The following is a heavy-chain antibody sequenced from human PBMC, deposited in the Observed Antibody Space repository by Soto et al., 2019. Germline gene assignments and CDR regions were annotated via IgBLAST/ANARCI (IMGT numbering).Heavy chain of an antibody. Sequence: SETLSLTCTVSGGSLSSSSYYWGWIRQPPGKGLEWIGSIYYSGSTYYNPSLKGRVTIFVDTSKNQFSLKLSFVTAADTAVYYCARVITIFGVVMNWFDPWGQGTLVTVSS. V-gene: IGHV4-39*01. CDR3: ARVITIFGVVMNWFDP. CDR2: IYYSGST. D-gene: IGHD3-3*01. CDR1: GGSLSSSSYY. J-gene: IGHJ5*02.